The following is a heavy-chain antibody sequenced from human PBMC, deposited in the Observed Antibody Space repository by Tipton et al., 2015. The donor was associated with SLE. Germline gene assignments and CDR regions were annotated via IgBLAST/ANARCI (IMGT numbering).Heavy chain of an antibody. CDR3: ARYDSTYYFDY. Sequence: TLSLTCAVSGYSISSGYYWGWIRQPPGKGLEWIGSIYHSGSTYYNPSLKSRVTISVDTSKNQFSLKLSSVTAADTAVYYCARYDSTYYFDYWGQGTLATVSS. CDR2: IYHSGST. J-gene: IGHJ4*02. CDR1: GYSISSGYY. D-gene: IGHD3-16*01. V-gene: IGHV4-38-2*01.